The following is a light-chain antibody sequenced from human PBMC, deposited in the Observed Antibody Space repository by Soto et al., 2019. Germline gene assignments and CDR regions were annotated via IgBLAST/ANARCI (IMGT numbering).Light chain of an antibody. CDR1: TSYVGGYND. CDR2: DVN. Sequence: QSALTQPPSASGSPGQSVTISCTGTTSYVGGYNDVSWYQLHPGKVPKLLISDVNKRPSGVPDRFSGSKSGSTSSLTVSGLPADDDADYFRSSYAGSNNFILFGGGTKLTVL. CDR3: SSYAGSNNFIL. J-gene: IGLJ2*01. V-gene: IGLV2-8*01.